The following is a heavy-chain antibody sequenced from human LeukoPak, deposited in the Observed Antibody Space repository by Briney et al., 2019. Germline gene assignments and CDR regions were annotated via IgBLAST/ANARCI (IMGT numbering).Heavy chain of an antibody. CDR1: GDSPSRNSAS. CDR2: TYYRAKRYN. Sequence: SQTLSLTCAISGDSPSRNSASWNSTRQSPSSCLESQVRTYYRAKRYNDYAVSVKSRITINPDTSKNLLSLQLNAVTPEDTAVYYCALGSRNNAFDVWGQGTMVTVSS. J-gene: IGHJ3*01. CDR3: ALGSRNNAFDV. V-gene: IGHV6-1*01. D-gene: IGHD1-14*01.